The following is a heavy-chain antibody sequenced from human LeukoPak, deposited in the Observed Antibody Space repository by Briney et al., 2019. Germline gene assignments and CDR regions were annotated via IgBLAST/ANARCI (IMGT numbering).Heavy chain of an antibody. J-gene: IGHJ6*02. CDR1: GGSISSYY. V-gene: IGHV4-59*01. Sequence: SETRSLTCTVSGGSISSYYWSRIRQPPGKGLEWIGYIYYSGSTNYNPSLKSRVTISVDTSKNQFSLKLSSVTAADTAVYYCARTSGSYFYYYGMDVWGQGTTVTVS. CDR3: ARTSGSYFYYYGMDV. D-gene: IGHD1-26*01. CDR2: IYYSGST.